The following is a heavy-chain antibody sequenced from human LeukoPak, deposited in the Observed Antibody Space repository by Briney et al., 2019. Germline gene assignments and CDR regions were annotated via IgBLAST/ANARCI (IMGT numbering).Heavy chain of an antibody. Sequence: GGSLRPSCAASGFTFSSYAMSWVRQAPGKGLEWVSAISGSGGSTYYADSVKGRFTISRDNSKNTLYLQMNSLRAEDTAVYYCARAAITMIVVVRYYFDYWGQGTLVTVSS. CDR2: ISGSGGST. J-gene: IGHJ4*02. CDR3: ARAAITMIVVVRYYFDY. D-gene: IGHD3-22*01. CDR1: GFTFSSYA. V-gene: IGHV3-23*01.